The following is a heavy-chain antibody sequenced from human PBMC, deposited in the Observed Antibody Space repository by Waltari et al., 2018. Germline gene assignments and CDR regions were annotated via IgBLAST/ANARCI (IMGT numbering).Heavy chain of an antibody. J-gene: IGHJ4*02. D-gene: IGHD1-26*01. CDR2: IYSGGST. Sequence: EVQLVESGGGLIQPGGSLRLSCAASGFTVSSNYMSWVRQAPGKGLEWVSVIYSGGSTYYADSVKGRFTISRDNSKNTLYLQMNSLRAEDTAVYYCARVYSGSPSALGYWGQGTLVTVSS. CDR3: ARVYSGSPSALGY. V-gene: IGHV3-53*01. CDR1: GFTVSSNY.